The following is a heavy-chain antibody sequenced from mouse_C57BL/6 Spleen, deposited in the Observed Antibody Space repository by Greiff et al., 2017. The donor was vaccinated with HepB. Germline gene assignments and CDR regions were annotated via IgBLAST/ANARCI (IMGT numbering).Heavy chain of an antibody. J-gene: IGHJ4*01. CDR1: GYAFSSSW. V-gene: IGHV1-82*01. Sequence: VMLVESGPELVKPGASVKISCKASGYAFSSSWMNWVKQRPGKGLEWIGRIYPGDGDTNYNGKFKGKATLTADKSSSTAYMQLSSLTSEDSAVYFCARGYGNYLSMDYWGQGTSVTVSS. D-gene: IGHD2-10*02. CDR2: IYPGDGDT. CDR3: ARGYGNYLSMDY.